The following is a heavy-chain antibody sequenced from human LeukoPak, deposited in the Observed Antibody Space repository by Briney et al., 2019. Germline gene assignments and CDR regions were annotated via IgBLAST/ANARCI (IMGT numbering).Heavy chain of an antibody. D-gene: IGHD3-16*01. Sequence: SETLSLTCTVSGGSISSYYWNWIRQPPGKGLEWIGYIYNTGSTKYNPFLKSRVTISVDTSKNQFSLRLSSVTAADTAVYYCARGGVLKSVDYWGQGTLVAVSS. J-gene: IGHJ4*02. CDR1: GGSISSYY. CDR2: IYNTGST. CDR3: ARGGVLKSVDY. V-gene: IGHV4-59*01.